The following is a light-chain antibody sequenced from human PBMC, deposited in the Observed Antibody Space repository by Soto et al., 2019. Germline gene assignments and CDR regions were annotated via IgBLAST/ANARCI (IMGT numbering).Light chain of an antibody. J-gene: IGKJ5*01. CDR3: QHYDHVQVT. V-gene: IGKV1-33*01. Sequence: DIHITQSPSSLSASVGDRVTITCHASQNIDNYLNWYQQKPGKAPTILIYDESSLKTGVPSRFSGSGSGTDFTFTINSLQPEDFATYYCQHYDHVQVTFGQGTRLEIK. CDR2: DES. CDR1: QNIDNY.